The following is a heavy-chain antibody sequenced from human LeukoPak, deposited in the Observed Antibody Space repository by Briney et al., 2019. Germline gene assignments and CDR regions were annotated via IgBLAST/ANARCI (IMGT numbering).Heavy chain of an antibody. V-gene: IGHV3-9*01. D-gene: IGHD1-26*01. CDR2: IIWNSDSI. CDR3: AKDISVGATPYYFDY. CDR1: GFNFDDYA. J-gene: IGHJ4*02. Sequence: GGSLRLSCAASGFNFDDYAMHWVRQAPGKGLEWVSGIIWNSDSIGYADSVKGRFTISRDNAKNSLYLQMNSLRAEDTALYYCAKDISVGATPYYFDYWGQGTLVTVSS.